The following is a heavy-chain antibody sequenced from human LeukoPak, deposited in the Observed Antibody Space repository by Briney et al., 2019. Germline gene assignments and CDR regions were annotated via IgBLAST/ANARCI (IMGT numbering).Heavy chain of an antibody. CDR2: ISGSGGST. CDR1: GFTFSSYA. V-gene: IGHV3-23*01. Sequence: GGSLRLSCAASGFTFSSYAMSWVRQAPGKGLEWVSAISGSGGSTYYADSVKGRFTISRDNSKNALYLQMNSLRAEDTAVYYCAKASPGAQDTAMALFDYWGQGTLVTVSS. CDR3: AKASPGAQDTAMALFDY. J-gene: IGHJ4*02. D-gene: IGHD5-18*01.